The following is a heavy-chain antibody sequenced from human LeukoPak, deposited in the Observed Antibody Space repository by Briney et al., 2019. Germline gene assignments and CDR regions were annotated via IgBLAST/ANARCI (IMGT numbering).Heavy chain of an antibody. J-gene: IGHJ5*02. Sequence: GGSLRLSCAASGFTFRSYTMDWVRQAPGKGLEWVSSIRSSPSYTFYADSVKGRFTISRDNAKNSLYLQMNSLRAEGTAVYYCTSRTYSSSPFDPWGQGTLVTVSP. CDR1: GFTFRSYT. V-gene: IGHV3-21*01. CDR3: TSRTYSSSPFDP. CDR2: IRSSPSYT. D-gene: IGHD6-13*01.